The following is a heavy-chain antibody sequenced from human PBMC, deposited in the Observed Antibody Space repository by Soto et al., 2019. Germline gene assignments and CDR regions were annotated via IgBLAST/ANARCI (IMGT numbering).Heavy chain of an antibody. J-gene: IGHJ6*02. D-gene: IGHD2-15*01. CDR1: GFTFSSYA. CDR2: ISYDGSNK. Sequence: PGGSLRLSCAASGFTFSSYAMHWVRQAPGKGLEWVAVISYDGSNKYYADSVKGRFTISRDNSKNTLYLQMNSLRAEDTAVYYCARMALYCSGGSCYSGGMDVWGQGTTVTVSS. CDR3: ARMALYCSGGSCYSGGMDV. V-gene: IGHV3-30-3*01.